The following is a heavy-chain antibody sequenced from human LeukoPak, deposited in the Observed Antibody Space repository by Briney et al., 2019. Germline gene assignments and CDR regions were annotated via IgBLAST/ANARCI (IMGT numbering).Heavy chain of an antibody. Sequence: GGSLRLSCAASGFTISNYAMSWVRQAPGKGLEWVSGISDSGGNTYYADSVKGRFTISRDNSKNTLYLQMNSLRAEDTAVYYCAKSQSHFVVVVAAITPDYWGQGTLVTVSS. D-gene: IGHD2-15*01. J-gene: IGHJ4*02. V-gene: IGHV3-23*01. CDR3: AKSQSHFVVVVAAITPDY. CDR1: GFTISNYA. CDR2: ISDSGGNT.